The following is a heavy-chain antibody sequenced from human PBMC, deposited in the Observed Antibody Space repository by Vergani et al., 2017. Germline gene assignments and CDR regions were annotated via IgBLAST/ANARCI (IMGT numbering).Heavy chain of an antibody. D-gene: IGHD6-19*01. J-gene: IGHJ5*02. V-gene: IGHV3-48*04. CDR2: ISSSSSTI. Sequence: EVQLVESGGGLVQPGGSLRLSCAASGFTFSSYSMNWVRQAPGKGLEWVSYISSSSSTIYYADSVKGRFTISRYNAKNSLYLQMNSLRAEDTAVYYCARDSAGWLVGAYNLFDPWGQGTLVTVSS. CDR1: GFTFSSYS. CDR3: ARDSAGWLVGAYNLFDP.